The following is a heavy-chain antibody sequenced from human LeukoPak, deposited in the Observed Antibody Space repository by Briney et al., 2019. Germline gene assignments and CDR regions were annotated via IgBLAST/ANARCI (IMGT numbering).Heavy chain of an antibody. V-gene: IGHV3-7*01. CDR3: ARDYYDSSGYYYFDY. CDR1: GFTFSSYW. D-gene: IGHD3-22*01. Sequence: GGSLRLSCAASGFTFSSYWMSWVRQAPGKGLEWVANIKQDGSEKYYVDSVKGRFTISRDNAKNSVFLQMNSLRAEDTAVYYCARDYYDSSGYYYFDYWGQGTLVTVSS. J-gene: IGHJ4*02. CDR2: IKQDGSEK.